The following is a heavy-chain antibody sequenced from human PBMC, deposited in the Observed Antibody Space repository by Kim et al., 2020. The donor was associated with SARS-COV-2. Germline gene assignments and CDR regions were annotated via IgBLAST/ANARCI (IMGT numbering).Heavy chain of an antibody. Sequence: SVKVSCKASGGTFSSYAISWVRQAPGQGLEWMGGIIPIFGTANYAQKFQGRVTITADESTSTAYMELSSLRSEDTAVYYCASSIVGATFGPYWGQGTLVTVSS. D-gene: IGHD1-26*01. J-gene: IGHJ4*02. V-gene: IGHV1-69*13. CDR3: ASSIVGATFGPY. CDR2: IIPIFGTA. CDR1: GGTFSSYA.